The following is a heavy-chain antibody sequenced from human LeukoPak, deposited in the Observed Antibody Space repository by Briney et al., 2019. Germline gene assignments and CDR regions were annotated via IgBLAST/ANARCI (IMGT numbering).Heavy chain of an antibody. Sequence: GRSLRLSCAASGFIFNNYGMHWVRQAPGKGLEWVAVISYGGSSEYYADSVRGRFTISRDNSKNTLYLQMNSLRAEDTAVYYCAREGSYDPWEYYYYYVDVWGKGTTVIVSS. CDR1: GFIFNNYG. CDR3: AREGSYDPWEYYYYYVDV. J-gene: IGHJ6*03. CDR2: ISYGGSSE. D-gene: IGHD5-18*01. V-gene: IGHV3-30*03.